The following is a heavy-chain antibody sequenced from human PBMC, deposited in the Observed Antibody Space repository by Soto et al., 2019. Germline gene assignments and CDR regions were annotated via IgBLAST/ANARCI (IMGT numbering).Heavy chain of an antibody. J-gene: IGHJ5*02. V-gene: IGHV1-3*01. D-gene: IGHD6-13*01. CDR1: GYTFTSYA. CDR3: ARSITGSSSGGWFDP. Sequence: QVQLVQSGAEVKKPGASVKVSCKASGYTFTSYAMHWVRQAPGQRLEWMGWVNAANGNTKYSQKFQGRVTITRDTSASTAYMDLSDLTSEDTAVYYCARSITGSSSGGWFDPWGQGTLVTVTS. CDR2: VNAANGNT.